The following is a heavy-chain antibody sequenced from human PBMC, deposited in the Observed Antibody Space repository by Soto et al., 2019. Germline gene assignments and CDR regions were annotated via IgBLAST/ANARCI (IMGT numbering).Heavy chain of an antibody. V-gene: IGHV4-30-2*01. CDR2: IFPSGTT. CDR3: ARSREFDY. J-gene: IGHJ4*02. Sequence: QVQLRESGSGLVKPLETLSLTCGVSGGSLSGATYSWNWIRQPPGKGLEWIGYIFPSGTTYYTPSLKSRVTISIDVSKNQFSLSLRSFTAAATAVDYCARSREFDYWSQGTLVSVSS. CDR1: GGSLSGATYS.